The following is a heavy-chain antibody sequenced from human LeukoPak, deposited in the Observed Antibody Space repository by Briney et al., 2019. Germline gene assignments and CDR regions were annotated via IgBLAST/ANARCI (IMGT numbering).Heavy chain of an antibody. CDR2: ISGSSSYI. J-gene: IGHJ4*02. CDR1: GFTFSSYN. V-gene: IGHV3-21*01. CDR3: ARDPGYSYGSGC. Sequence: GGSLRLSCAASGFTFSSYNMNWVRQAPGKGLEWVSSISGSSSYIYYADSVKGRFTISRDNAKNSLYLQMNSLRAEDTAVYYCARDPGYSYGSGCWGQGTLVTVTS. D-gene: IGHD5-18*01.